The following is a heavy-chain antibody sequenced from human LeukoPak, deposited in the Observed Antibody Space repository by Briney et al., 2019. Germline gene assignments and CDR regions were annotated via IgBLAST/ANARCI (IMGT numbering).Heavy chain of an antibody. D-gene: IGHD4-23*01. CDR2: IYPGDSDT. Sequence: GESLKISCKGSGYNFTNYWIGWVRRMPGKGLEWMGVIYPGDSDTRYSPSFQGHVTISADKSISTAHLQWSSLKASDTAMYYCARRRYGGDASNWFGPWGQGTLVTVSS. J-gene: IGHJ5*02. CDR3: ARRRYGGDASNWFGP. CDR1: GYNFTNYW. V-gene: IGHV5-51*01.